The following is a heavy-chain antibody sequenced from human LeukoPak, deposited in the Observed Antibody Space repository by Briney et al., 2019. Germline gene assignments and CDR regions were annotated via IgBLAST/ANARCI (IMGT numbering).Heavy chain of an antibody. CDR1: GFTFSDYW. D-gene: IGHD6-6*01. Sequence: GGSLRLSCTASGFTFSDYWMTWVRQAPGKGPEWVANIKQDGSQRYYVDSVRGRFTISRDNAKNSLFLQMNGLRAGDTAVYYCARRGGSSSRRSPIDYWGQGTLVTVSS. J-gene: IGHJ4*02. CDR3: ARRGGSSSRRSPIDY. CDR2: IKQDGSQR. V-gene: IGHV3-7*01.